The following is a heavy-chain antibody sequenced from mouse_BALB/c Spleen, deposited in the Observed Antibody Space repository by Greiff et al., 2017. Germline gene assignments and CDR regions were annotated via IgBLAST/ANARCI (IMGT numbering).Heavy chain of an antibody. V-gene: IGHV1-67*01. J-gene: IGHJ4*01. CDR1: SYTFTDYA. CDR2: ISTYYGNT. CDR3: AREGHMAMDY. D-gene: IGHD3-1*01. Sequence: QVQLQQSGPELVRPGVSVKISCKGSSYTFTDYAMNWVKQSHAKSLEWIGVISTYYGNTNYNQKFKGKATMTVDKSSSTAYMELARLTSEDSAVYYCAREGHMAMDYWGQGTSVTVSS.